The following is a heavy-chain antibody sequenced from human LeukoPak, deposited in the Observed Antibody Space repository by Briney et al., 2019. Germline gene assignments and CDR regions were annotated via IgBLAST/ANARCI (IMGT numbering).Heavy chain of an antibody. CDR3: ARENYYDSSGYYPVGFDY. Sequence: GGSLRLSCAASGFTLSSYSMNWVRQAPGKGLEWVSSISSSSSYRYYADSVKGRFTISRDNAKNSLYLQMNSLRAEDTAVYYCARENYYDSSGYYPVGFDYWGQGTLVTVSS. D-gene: IGHD3-22*01. J-gene: IGHJ4*02. CDR1: GFTLSSYS. CDR2: ISSSSSYR. V-gene: IGHV3-21*01.